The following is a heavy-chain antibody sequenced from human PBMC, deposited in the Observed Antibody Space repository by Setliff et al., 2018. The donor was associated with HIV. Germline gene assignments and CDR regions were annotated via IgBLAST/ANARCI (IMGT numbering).Heavy chain of an antibody. Sequence: PSETLSLTCTVSGGSITNYYWSWIRQPPGKGLQWIGYIYTSGSTNYNPSLKSRVTISVDTSKNQFSLKVSSVTAADTAVYYCARRGSYSSPETLWCQGTLVTVSS. V-gene: IGHV4-4*09. J-gene: IGHJ4*02. D-gene: IGHD1-26*01. CDR2: IYTSGST. CDR3: ARRGSYSSPETL. CDR1: GGSITNYY.